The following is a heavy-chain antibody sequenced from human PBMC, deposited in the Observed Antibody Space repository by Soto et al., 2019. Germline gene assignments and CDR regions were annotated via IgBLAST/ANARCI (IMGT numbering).Heavy chain of an antibody. CDR1: GFSLSADGVG. V-gene: IGHV2-5*02. CDR2: IYWDDDQ. CDR3: AHAYGGTSWPNDAFDV. Sequence: QITLKESGPTLVKPTQTLTLTCTFSGFSLSADGVGVGWIRQPPGKALEWLALIYWDDDQRYSPSLKTRLTITKDTSQTQVVLTMTNMDPVDTATYYCAHAYGGTSWPNDAFDVWGQGTVVTVSS. J-gene: IGHJ3*01. D-gene: IGHD2-21*01.